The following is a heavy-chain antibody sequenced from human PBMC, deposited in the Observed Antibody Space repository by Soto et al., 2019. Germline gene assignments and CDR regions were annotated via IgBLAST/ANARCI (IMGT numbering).Heavy chain of an antibody. J-gene: IGHJ4*02. CDR2: IYYSGST. Sequence: SETLSLTCTVSGGSVSSGSYYWSWIRQPPGKGLEWIGYIYYSGSTNYNPSLKSRVTISVDTSKNQFSLKLSSVTAADTAVYYCARDRGGGDRRLYYFDYWGPGTLVTVSS. CDR1: GGSVSSGSYY. CDR3: ARDRGGGDRRLYYFDY. D-gene: IGHD2-21*02. V-gene: IGHV4-61*01.